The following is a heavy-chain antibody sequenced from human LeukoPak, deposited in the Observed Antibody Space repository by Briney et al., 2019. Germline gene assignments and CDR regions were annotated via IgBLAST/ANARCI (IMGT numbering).Heavy chain of an antibody. CDR2: ISSSSSTI. Sequence: GGSLRLSCAASGFTFSSYSMTWVRQAPGKGLEWVSYISSSSSTIYYADSVKGRFTISRDNAKNSLYLQMNSLRAEDTAVYYCATETAMVIYWGQGALVTVSS. D-gene: IGHD5-18*01. J-gene: IGHJ4*02. V-gene: IGHV3-48*01. CDR3: ATETAMVIY. CDR1: GFTFSSYS.